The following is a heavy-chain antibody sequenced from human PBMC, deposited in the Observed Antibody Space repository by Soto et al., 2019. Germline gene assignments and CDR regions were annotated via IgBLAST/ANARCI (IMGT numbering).Heavy chain of an antibody. V-gene: IGHV1-69*13. CDR2: IIPIFGTA. Sequence: ASVKVSCKASGGTFSSYAISWVRRAPGQGLEWMGGIIPIFGTANYAQKFQGRVTITADESTSTAYMELSSLRSEDTAVYYCARDSALAYCSSTRGYRHVTEYYYGMDVWWRGTTVTVSS. CDR3: ARDSALAYCSSTRGYRHVTEYYYGMDV. J-gene: IGHJ6*01. D-gene: IGHD2-2*02. CDR1: GGTFSSYA.